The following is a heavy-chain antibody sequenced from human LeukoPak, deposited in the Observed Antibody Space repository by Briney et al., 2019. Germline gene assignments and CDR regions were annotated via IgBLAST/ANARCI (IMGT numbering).Heavy chain of an antibody. CDR2: INHSGST. CDR1: GGSFSGYY. Sequence: SETLSLTCAVYGGSFSGYYWSWIRQPPGKGLEWIGEINHSGSTNYNPSLKSRVSISVDTSKNQFSLKLNSVTAADTAVYYCAGEYCSGGSCYVIFDYWGQGTLVTVSS. D-gene: IGHD2-15*01. V-gene: IGHV4-34*01. J-gene: IGHJ4*02. CDR3: AGEYCSGGSCYVIFDY.